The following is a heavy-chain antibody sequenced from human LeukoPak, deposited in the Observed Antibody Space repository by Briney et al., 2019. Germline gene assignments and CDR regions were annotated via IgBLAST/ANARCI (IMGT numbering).Heavy chain of an antibody. J-gene: IGHJ6*03. CDR3: ARLYYGSGSYSWYYYYYMDV. Sequence: GESLKISCKGSGYSFTSYWIGWVRQMPGKGLEWIGIIYPGDSDTRYSPSFQGQVTISADKSISTAYLQWSSLKASDTAMYYCARLYYGSGSYSWYYYYYMDVWGKGTTVTVSS. CDR1: GYSFTSYW. CDR2: IYPGDSDT. V-gene: IGHV5-51*01. D-gene: IGHD3-10*01.